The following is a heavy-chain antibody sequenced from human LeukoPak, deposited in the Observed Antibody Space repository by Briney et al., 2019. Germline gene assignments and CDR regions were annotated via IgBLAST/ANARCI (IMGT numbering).Heavy chain of an antibody. J-gene: IGHJ5*02. D-gene: IGHD6-6*01. Sequence: GGSLRLSCAASGFTFSSYWMSWVRQAPGKGLEWVANIKQDGSEKYYVDSVKGRFTISRDNAKNSLYLQMNSLRAEDTAVYYCARALYSSSSSQIFDPWGQGTLVTFSS. V-gene: IGHV3-7*01. CDR1: GFTFSSYW. CDR3: ARALYSSSSSQIFDP. CDR2: IKQDGSEK.